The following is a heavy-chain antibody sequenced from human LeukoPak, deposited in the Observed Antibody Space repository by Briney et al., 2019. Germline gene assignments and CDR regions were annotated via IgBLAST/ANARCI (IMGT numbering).Heavy chain of an antibody. Sequence: PGGSLRVSCAASEFIFGAYWMTWVRQAPGRGLEWVANINQAVSEKYYMDSVKGRFTISRDDAQKSLFLQMNSLTAEDTGLYYCVRSLERFGTRDYWGQGTLVTVSS. CDR2: INQAVSEK. CDR3: VRSLERFGTRDY. D-gene: IGHD3-10*01. J-gene: IGHJ4*02. CDR1: EFIFGAYW. V-gene: IGHV3-7*01.